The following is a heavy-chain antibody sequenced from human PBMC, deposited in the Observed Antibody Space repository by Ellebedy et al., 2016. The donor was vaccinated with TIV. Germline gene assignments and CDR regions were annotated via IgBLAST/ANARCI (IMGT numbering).Heavy chain of an antibody. D-gene: IGHD3-10*01. CDR2: IIPIFGTA. V-gene: IGHV1-69*13. CDR3: ARENDGGEYNWFNP. Sequence: SVKVSCXASGGTFSSYAISWVRQAPGQGLEWMGGIIPIFGTANYAQKFQGRVTITADESTSTAYMELSSLRSEDTAVYYCARENDGGEYNWFNPWGQGTLVTVSS. CDR1: GGTFSSYA. J-gene: IGHJ5*02.